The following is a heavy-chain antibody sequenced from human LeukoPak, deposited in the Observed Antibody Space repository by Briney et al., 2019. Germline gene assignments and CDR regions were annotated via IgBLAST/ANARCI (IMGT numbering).Heavy chain of an antibody. Sequence: GGSLRLSCAASGFTFSSYAMHWVRQAPGKGLEWVAVISYDGSNKYYADSVKGRFTISRDNSKNTLYLQMNSLRAEDTAVYYCAREGSRYFDLWGRGTLVTVSS. D-gene: IGHD3-10*01. CDR2: ISYDGSNK. CDR3: AREGSRYFDL. J-gene: IGHJ2*01. V-gene: IGHV3-30-3*01. CDR1: GFTFSSYA.